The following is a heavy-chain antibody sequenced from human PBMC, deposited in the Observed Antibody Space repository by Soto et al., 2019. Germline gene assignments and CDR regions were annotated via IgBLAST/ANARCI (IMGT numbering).Heavy chain of an antibody. V-gene: IGHV3-74*01. CDR2: INSDGSST. Sequence: GGSLRLSCAASGFTFSSYGVHWVRQAPGKGLVWVSRINSDGSSTSYADSVKGRFTISRDNAKNTLYLQMNSLRAEDTAVYYCARGGAVYTAMGNWFDPWGQGTLVTVSS. J-gene: IGHJ5*02. CDR1: GFTFSSYG. CDR3: ARGGAVYTAMGNWFDP. D-gene: IGHD5-18*01.